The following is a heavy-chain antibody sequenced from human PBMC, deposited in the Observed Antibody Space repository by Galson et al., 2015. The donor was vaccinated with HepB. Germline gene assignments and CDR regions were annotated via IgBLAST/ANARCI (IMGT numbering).Heavy chain of an antibody. Sequence: ETLSLTCTVSGGSISSSSYYWGWIRQPPGKGLEWIGSIYYSGSTYYNPSLKSRVTISVDTSKNQFSLKLSSVTAADTAVYYCAKPLPYGDYGGDAFDIWGQGTMVTVSS. CDR2: IYYSGST. CDR1: GGSISSSSYY. D-gene: IGHD4-17*01. CDR3: AKPLPYGDYGGDAFDI. V-gene: IGHV4-39*01. J-gene: IGHJ3*02.